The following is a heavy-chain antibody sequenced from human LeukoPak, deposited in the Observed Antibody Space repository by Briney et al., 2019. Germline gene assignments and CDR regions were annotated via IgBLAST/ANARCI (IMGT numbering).Heavy chain of an antibody. CDR3: ARAPLTSGGWRGYFDY. CDR2: ISSSSNYI. Sequence: GGSLRLSCAASGFTFSSYSMNWVRQAPGKGLEWVSSISSSSNYIYYADSVKGRFTICKDNAKNALYLQINSLRAEGTAVYYCARAPLTSGGWRGYFDYWGQGTLVTVSS. CDR1: GFTFSSYS. V-gene: IGHV3-21*01. J-gene: IGHJ4*02. D-gene: IGHD3-10*01.